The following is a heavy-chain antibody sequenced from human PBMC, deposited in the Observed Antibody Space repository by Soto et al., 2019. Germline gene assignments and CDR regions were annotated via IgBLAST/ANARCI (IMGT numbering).Heavy chain of an antibody. CDR3: ARAGYCSGGSCYSGPNYYYGMDV. CDR2: ISSSSSTI. J-gene: IGHJ6*02. CDR1: GFTFSSYS. Sequence: LRLSCAASGFTFSSYSMNWVRQAPGKGLEWVSYISSSSSTIYYADSVKGRFTISRDNAKNSLYLQMNSLRDEDTAVYYCARAGYCSGGSCYSGPNYYYGMDVWGQGTTVTVSS. V-gene: IGHV3-48*02. D-gene: IGHD2-15*01.